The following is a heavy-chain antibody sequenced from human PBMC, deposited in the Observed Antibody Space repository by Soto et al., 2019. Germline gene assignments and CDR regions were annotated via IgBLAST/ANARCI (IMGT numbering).Heavy chain of an antibody. Sequence: PGGSLRLSCAASGFTFSSYAMSWVRQAPGKGLEWVSAISGSGGSTYYADSVKGRFTISRDNSKNTLYLQMNSLRAEDTAVYYCAKDLEPFQMGHGYYFDYWGQGTLVTVSS. CDR2: ISGSGGST. CDR1: GFTFSSYA. CDR3: AKDLEPFQMGHGYYFDY. D-gene: IGHD3-10*01. J-gene: IGHJ4*02. V-gene: IGHV3-23*01.